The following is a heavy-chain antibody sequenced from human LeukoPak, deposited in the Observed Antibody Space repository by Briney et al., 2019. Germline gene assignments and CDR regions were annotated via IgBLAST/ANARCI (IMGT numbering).Heavy chain of an antibody. CDR2: IYHDGRI. J-gene: IGHJ4*02. Sequence: MASETLSLTCTVSGYSITNGYYWGWIRQPPGKGLEWIGSIYHDGRIDYNPSLKSRVTISRDTSNDQFSLKLSSVTAADTAMYYCARDTSPGITGTYWGQGTLVTVSS. V-gene: IGHV4-38-2*02. CDR3: ARDTSPGITGTY. CDR1: GYSITNGYY. D-gene: IGHD1-20*01.